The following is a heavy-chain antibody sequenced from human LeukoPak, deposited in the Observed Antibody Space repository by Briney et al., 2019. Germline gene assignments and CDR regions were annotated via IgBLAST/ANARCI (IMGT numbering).Heavy chain of an antibody. J-gene: IGHJ4*02. CDR3: ARDFSSWYERPHTGFDY. CDR2: IIPIFGTA. D-gene: IGHD6-13*01. Sequence: SVKVSCKASGGTFSSYAISWVRQAPGQGLEWMRGIIPIFGTANYAQKFQGRVTITADESTSTAYMELSSLRSEDTAVYYCARDFSSWYERPHTGFDYWGQGTLVTVSS. V-gene: IGHV1-69*13. CDR1: GGTFSSYA.